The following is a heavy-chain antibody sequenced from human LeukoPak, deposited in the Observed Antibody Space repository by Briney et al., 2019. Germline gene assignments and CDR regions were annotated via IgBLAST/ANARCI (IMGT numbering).Heavy chain of an antibody. CDR3: VRDYYDSGSYLWVYFDY. J-gene: IGHJ4*02. D-gene: IGHD3-10*01. Sequence: GGSLRLSCAASGFTFSSYEMNWVRQAPGKGLEWVSYMSSSGSTSYIYYADSVKGRFTISRDNAKNSLYLQMNSLRAEDTAVYYCVRDYYDSGSYLWVYFDYWGQGTLVTVSS. CDR2: MSSSGSTSYI. CDR1: GFTFSSYE. V-gene: IGHV3-48*03.